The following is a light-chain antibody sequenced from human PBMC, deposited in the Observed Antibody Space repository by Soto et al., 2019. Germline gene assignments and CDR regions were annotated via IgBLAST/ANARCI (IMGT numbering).Light chain of an antibody. CDR3: CSYAGSYTLV. V-gene: IGLV2-11*01. CDR1: SSDVGAYNW. CDR2: DVT. J-gene: IGLJ3*02. Sequence: QSALTQPRSVSGSPGQSVTISCAGTSSDVGAYNWVSWYQQHPGKVPKLIIYDVTRRPSGVPDRFSGSKSGTTASLTISGLQADDEADYYCCSYAGSYTLVFGGGTKVTVL.